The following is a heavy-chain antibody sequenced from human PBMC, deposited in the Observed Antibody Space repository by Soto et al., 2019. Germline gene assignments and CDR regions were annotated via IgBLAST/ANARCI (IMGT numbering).Heavy chain of an antibody. D-gene: IGHD6-19*01. CDR1: GFTFSSYW. V-gene: IGHV3-74*01. J-gene: IGHJ6*02. CDR2: INSDGSST. Sequence: LRLSCAASGFTFSSYWMHWVRQAPGKGLVWVSRINSDGSSTSYADSVKGRFTISRDNAKNTLYLQMNSLRAEDTAVYYCARAGGQWPFYYYYGMDVWGQGTTVTVSS. CDR3: ARAGGQWPFYYYYGMDV.